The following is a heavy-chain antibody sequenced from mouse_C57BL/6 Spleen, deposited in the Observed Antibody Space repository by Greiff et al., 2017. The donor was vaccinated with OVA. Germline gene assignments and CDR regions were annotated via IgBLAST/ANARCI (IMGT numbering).Heavy chain of an antibody. V-gene: IGHV1-80*01. J-gene: IGHJ2*01. Sequence: VKLVESGAELVKPGASVKISCKASGYAFSSYWMNWVKQRPGKGLEWIGQIYPGDGDTNYNGKFKGKATLTADKSSSTAYMQLSSLTSEDSAVYFCARRGVVAPYFDYWGQGTTLTVSS. CDR2: IYPGDGDT. CDR3: ARRGVVAPYFDY. CDR1: GYAFSSYW. D-gene: IGHD1-1*01.